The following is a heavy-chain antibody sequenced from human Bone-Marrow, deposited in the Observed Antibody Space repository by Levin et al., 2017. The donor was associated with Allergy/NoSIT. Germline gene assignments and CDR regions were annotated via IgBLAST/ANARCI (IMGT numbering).Heavy chain of an antibody. Sequence: GASVKVSCKASGGTFNTYSISWVRQAPGQGLEWMGGIIPIFETPNYAQKFQGRLTIAADESTSTVYMDLSSLRSDDTAVYYCAADYYDASGFYRKDYWGQGTLVTVSS. J-gene: IGHJ4*02. D-gene: IGHD3-22*01. CDR1: GGTFNTYS. CDR3: AADYYDASGFYRKDY. CDR2: IIPIFETP. V-gene: IGHV1-69*13.